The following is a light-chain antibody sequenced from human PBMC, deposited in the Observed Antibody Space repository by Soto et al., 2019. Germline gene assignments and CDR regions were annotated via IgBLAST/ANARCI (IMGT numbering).Light chain of an antibody. CDR1: QSVTSNY. Sequence: EIVLTQSPGTLSLSPGERATLSCRASQSVTSNYLAWYQQKPGQAPSLLIYGASVRAAGIPDRFSGSGTGTDFALTISGLEPEDVAVYFCQQYASSPWTFGQGTKVEIK. CDR3: QQYASSPWT. CDR2: GAS. V-gene: IGKV3-20*01. J-gene: IGKJ1*01.